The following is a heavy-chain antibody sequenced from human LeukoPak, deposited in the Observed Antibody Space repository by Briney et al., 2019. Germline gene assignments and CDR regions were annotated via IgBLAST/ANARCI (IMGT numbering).Heavy chain of an antibody. CDR2: ISYDGGIK. V-gene: IGHV3-30-3*01. D-gene: IGHD4-23*01. Sequence: GMSLRLSCAASGFTFSSFPMHWVRQAPGKGLEWVAMISYDGGIKFYADSVKGRFTISRDKSKSTLYVQMNSLRLEDTAIYYCAREGDGGDFDYWGQGTLVTVSS. J-gene: IGHJ4*02. CDR3: AREGDGGDFDY. CDR1: GFTFSSFP.